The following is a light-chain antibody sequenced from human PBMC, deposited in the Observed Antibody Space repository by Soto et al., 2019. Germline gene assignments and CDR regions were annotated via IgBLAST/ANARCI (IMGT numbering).Light chain of an antibody. J-gene: IGKJ1*01. V-gene: IGKV1-39*01. Sequence: DIQMTQSPSTLSASVGDRVTITCRASQSISSWLNWYQQKPGKGPRLLIYAASNLDNGVPSRFSGSGSGTTFTLTIRSLQPEDFATYYCQQSYSFPLTFGQGTKVDI. CDR3: QQSYSFPLT. CDR2: AAS. CDR1: QSISSW.